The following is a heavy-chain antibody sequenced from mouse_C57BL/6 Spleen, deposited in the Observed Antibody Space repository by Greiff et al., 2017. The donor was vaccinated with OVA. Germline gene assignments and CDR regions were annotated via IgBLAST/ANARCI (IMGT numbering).Heavy chain of an antibody. V-gene: IGHV1-50*01. CDR3: ARGGFSFDY. CDR2: IAPSDSYT. Sequence: QVQLQQPGAELVKPGASVKLSCKASGYTFTSYWMQWVKQRPGQGLEWIGEIAPSDSYTNYNQKFKGKATLTVDTSSSTAYMQLSSLTSEDSAVYYCARGGFSFDYRGQGTTLTVSS. CDR1: GYTFTSYW. J-gene: IGHJ2*01.